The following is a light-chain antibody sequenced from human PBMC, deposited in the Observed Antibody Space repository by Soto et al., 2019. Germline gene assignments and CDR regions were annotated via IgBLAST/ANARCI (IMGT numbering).Light chain of an antibody. CDR2: EVS. Sequence: QSVLTQPPSASGSPGQSVTISCTGTSSDVGGYNYVSWYQQHPGKAPKLMIYEVSKRHSGVPDRFSGSKSGNTASLTVSGLQAEDEADSYCSSYAGSNNFGVFGTGTKVTVL. J-gene: IGLJ1*01. CDR1: SSDVGGYNY. V-gene: IGLV2-8*01. CDR3: SSYAGSNNFGV.